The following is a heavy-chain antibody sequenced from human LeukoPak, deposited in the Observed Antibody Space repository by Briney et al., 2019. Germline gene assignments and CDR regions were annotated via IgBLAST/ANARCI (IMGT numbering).Heavy chain of an antibody. J-gene: IGHJ6*02. D-gene: IGHD3-9*01. CDR2: IYTSGST. V-gene: IGHV4-4*07. CDR1: GGSISSYY. Sequence: KPSESLSLTCTVSGGSISSYYWSWIRQPAGKGLEWIWRIYTSGSTKYNPSLKSRGSISVDPSKNQCSFKLNSVTAADTAVYYCARDMKGNYDVLTGYYHSYHYGMDVWGQGTTVIVSS. CDR3: ARDMKGNYDVLTGYYHSYHYGMDV.